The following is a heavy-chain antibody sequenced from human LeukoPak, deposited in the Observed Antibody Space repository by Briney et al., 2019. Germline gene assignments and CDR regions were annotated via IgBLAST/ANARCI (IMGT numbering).Heavy chain of an antibody. CDR2: IYYSGST. Sequence: SETLSLTCTVSGGSISSYYWSWIRQPPGKGLEWIGYIYYSGSTNYNPSLKSRVTISVDTSKNQFSLKLSSVTAADTAVYYCARGVTMIVVANWFDPWGQGTLVTVSS. V-gene: IGHV4-59*12. CDR3: ARGVTMIVVANWFDP. D-gene: IGHD3-22*01. CDR1: GGSISSYY. J-gene: IGHJ5*02.